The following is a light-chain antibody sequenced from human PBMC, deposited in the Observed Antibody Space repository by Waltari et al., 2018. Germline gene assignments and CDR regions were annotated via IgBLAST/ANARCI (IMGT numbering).Light chain of an antibody. V-gene: IGKV1-33*01. CDR2: AAF. CDR1: QDIYND. Sequence: DIRMTQSPSSLSASVGDRVTITCRASQDIYNDLDWYQQKPGKAPKLLIYAAFNLQRGVPSRFSGSGSGTHFTLTISSLQPEDAATYYCQQYNSHPLTFGRGTKVEIK. CDR3: QQYNSHPLT. J-gene: IGKJ4*02.